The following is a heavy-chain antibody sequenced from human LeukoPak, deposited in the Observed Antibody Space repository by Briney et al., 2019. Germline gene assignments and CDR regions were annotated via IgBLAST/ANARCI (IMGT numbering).Heavy chain of an antibody. CDR1: GYTFTSYY. Sequence: ASVKVSCKASGYTFTSYYMHWVRQAPGQGLEWMGIINPSGGSTSYAQKFQGRVTMTRDTSTSTVYMELSSLRTEDTAVYYCARIPIAAAGSPNSYYCGMDGGAKGPRSPSP. V-gene: IGHV1-46*01. D-gene: IGHD6-13*01. CDR2: INPSGGST. J-gene: IGHJ6*02. CDR3: ARIPIAAAGSPNSYYCGMDG.